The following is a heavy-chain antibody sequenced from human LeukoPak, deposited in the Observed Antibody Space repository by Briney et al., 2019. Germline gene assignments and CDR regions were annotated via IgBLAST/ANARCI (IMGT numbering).Heavy chain of an antibody. CDR1: GGSISSYY. D-gene: IGHD3-16*01. CDR3: ARATSYGVYYFDY. Sequence: SETLSLTCTVSGGSISSYYWSWIRQPPGKGLEWIGYIYYSGSTYYNPSLESRVIMSVDTSKNQFSLKLTSVTAADTAVYFCARATSYGVYYFDYWGQGTLVTVSS. J-gene: IGHJ4*02. CDR2: IYYSGST. V-gene: IGHV4-30-4*08.